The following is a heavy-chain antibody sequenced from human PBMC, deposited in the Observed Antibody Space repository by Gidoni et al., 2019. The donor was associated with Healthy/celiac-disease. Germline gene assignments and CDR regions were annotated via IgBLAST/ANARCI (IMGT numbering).Heavy chain of an antibody. CDR1: GGSISSYY. J-gene: IGHJ4*02. D-gene: IGHD3-22*01. Sequence: QVQLQESGPGLVKPSETLSLTCTVSGGSISSYYWSWIRKPPGKGLEWIGYIYYSGSTNYNPSLKSRVTISVDTSKNQFSLKLSSVTAADTAVYYCARDSGGDSSGYYYALDYWGQGTLVTVSS. CDR3: ARDSGGDSSGYYYALDY. CDR2: IYYSGST. V-gene: IGHV4-59*01.